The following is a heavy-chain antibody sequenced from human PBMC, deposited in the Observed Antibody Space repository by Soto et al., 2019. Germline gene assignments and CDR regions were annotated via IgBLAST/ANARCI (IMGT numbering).Heavy chain of an antibody. CDR1: GGSFSGYY. Sequence: SETLSLTCAVYGGSFSGYYWSWIRQPPGKGLEWIGEINHSGSTNYNPSLKGRVTISVDTSKNQFSLKLSSVTAADTAVYYCARERVGPSKNWFDPWGQGTLVTVS. J-gene: IGHJ5*02. CDR2: INHSGST. CDR3: ARERVGPSKNWFDP. D-gene: IGHD1-26*01. V-gene: IGHV4-34*01.